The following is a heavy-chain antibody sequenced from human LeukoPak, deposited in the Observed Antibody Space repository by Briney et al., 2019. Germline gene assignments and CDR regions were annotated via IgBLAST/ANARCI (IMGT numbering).Heavy chain of an antibody. Sequence: SETLSLTCAVYGGSFSGYYWSWIRQPPGKGLEWIGEINHSGSTNYNPSLKSRVTISVDTSKNQFSLKLSSVTAADTAVYYCARGGRSSIAFDPWGQGTLVTVSS. CDR2: INHSGST. CDR1: GGSFSGYY. CDR3: ARGGRSSIAFDP. V-gene: IGHV4-34*01. J-gene: IGHJ5*02. D-gene: IGHD6-13*01.